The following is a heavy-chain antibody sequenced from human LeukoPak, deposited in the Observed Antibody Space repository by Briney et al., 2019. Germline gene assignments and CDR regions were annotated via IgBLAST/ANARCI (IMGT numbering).Heavy chain of an antibody. CDR2: ISANGGTT. Sequence: GGSLRLSCAASGFTFSSYAMTWVRQPPGKGLEWVSTISANGGTTYYAGSVKGRFTISRDNSKNALYLQMNSLRAEDTAVYYCAKDQIVGPDYFDYWGQGTLVTVSS. J-gene: IGHJ4*02. CDR3: AKDQIVGPDYFDY. V-gene: IGHV3-23*01. D-gene: IGHD1-26*01. CDR1: GFTFSSYA.